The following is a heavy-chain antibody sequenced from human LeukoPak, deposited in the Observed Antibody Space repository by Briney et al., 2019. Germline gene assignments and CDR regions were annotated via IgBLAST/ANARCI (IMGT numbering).Heavy chain of an antibody. CDR3: ARDHHTAMVTVWFDP. D-gene: IGHD5-18*01. J-gene: IGHJ5*02. CDR2: INTNTGNP. Sequence: GASVKVSCKASGYTFTSYAMNWVRQAPGQGLEWMGWINTNTGNPTYAQGFTGRFVFSLDTSVSTAYLQISSLKAEDTAVYYCARDHHTAMVTVWFDPWGQGTLVTVSS. CDR1: GYTFTSYA. V-gene: IGHV7-4-1*02.